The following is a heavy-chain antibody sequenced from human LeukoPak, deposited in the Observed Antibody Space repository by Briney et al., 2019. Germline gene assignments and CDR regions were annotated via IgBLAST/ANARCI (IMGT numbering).Heavy chain of an antibody. D-gene: IGHD1-26*01. CDR1: GGSFSGYY. V-gene: IGHV4-34*01. Sequence: SETLSLTCAVYGGSFSGYYWSWIRQPPGKGLEWIGEIHHSGSTNYNPSLKSRVTISVDTSKNQFSLKLSSVTAADTAVYYCARAKDHLLLVGAPKGTTPFDYWGQGTLVTVSS. CDR2: IHHSGST. CDR3: ARAKDHLLLVGAPKGTTPFDY. J-gene: IGHJ4*02.